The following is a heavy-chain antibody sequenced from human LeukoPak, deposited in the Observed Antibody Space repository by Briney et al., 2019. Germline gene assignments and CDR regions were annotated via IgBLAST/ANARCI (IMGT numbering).Heavy chain of an antibody. Sequence: PSETLSLTCAVYGGSFSGYYWSWIRQPPGKGLEWIGEINHSGSTNYNPSLKSRVTISVDTSKNQFSLKLSSVTAADTAVYYCARDQDYELVWGQGTLVTVSS. CDR3: ARDQDYELV. D-gene: IGHD3-22*01. V-gene: IGHV4-34*01. CDR1: GGSFSGYY. CDR2: INHSGST. J-gene: IGHJ4*02.